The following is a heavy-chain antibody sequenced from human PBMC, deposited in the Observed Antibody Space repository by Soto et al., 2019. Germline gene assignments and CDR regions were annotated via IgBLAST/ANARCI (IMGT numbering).Heavy chain of an antibody. J-gene: IGHJ6*02. CDR1: GGTFSSYA. CDR3: ARVGIVGNYYYGMDV. D-gene: IGHD2-2*03. V-gene: IGHV1-69*13. CDR2: IIPIFGTA. Sequence: SVKVSCKASGGTFSSYAISWVRQAPGQGLEWMGGIIPIFGTANYAQKFQGRVTITADEPTSTAYMELSSLRSEDTAVYYCARVGIVGNYYYGMDVWGQGTTVTVSS.